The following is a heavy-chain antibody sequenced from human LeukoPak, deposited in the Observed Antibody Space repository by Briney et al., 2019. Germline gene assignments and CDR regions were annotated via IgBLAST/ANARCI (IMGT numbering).Heavy chain of an antibody. CDR2: ISAYNGNT. V-gene: IGHV1-18*01. Sequence: GASVKVSCKASGGTFSSYAISWVRQAPGQGLEWMGWISAYNGNTNYAQKLQGRVTMTTDTSTSTAYMELRSLRSDDTAVYYCARAPYCSSTSCYLHYWGQGTLVTVSS. J-gene: IGHJ4*02. D-gene: IGHD2-2*01. CDR3: ARAPYCSSTSCYLHY. CDR1: GGTFSSYA.